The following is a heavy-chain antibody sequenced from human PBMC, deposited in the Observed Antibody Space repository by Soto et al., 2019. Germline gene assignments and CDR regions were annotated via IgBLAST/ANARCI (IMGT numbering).Heavy chain of an antibody. V-gene: IGHV3-23*01. Sequence: EVQLLESGGGLVQPGGSLRLSCAASGFTFSSYAMSWVRQAPGKGLEWVSAISGSGGSTYYADSVKGRFTISRDNSKNTLYLQMNSLRAEDTAVYYCAKILRLIGSGSYYHPAGHDFFDYWGQGTLVTVSS. D-gene: IGHD1-26*01. J-gene: IGHJ4*02. CDR2: ISGSGGST. CDR3: AKILRLIGSGSYYHPAGHDFFDY. CDR1: GFTFSSYA.